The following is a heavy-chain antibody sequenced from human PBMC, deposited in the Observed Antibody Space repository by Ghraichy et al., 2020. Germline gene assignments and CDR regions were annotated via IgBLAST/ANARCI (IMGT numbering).Heavy chain of an antibody. CDR3: ARAPDGAAAGSGFRYYYGMDV. V-gene: IGHV3-21*01. Sequence: GGSLRLSCAASGFTFSSYSMNWVRQAPGKGLEWVSSISSSSSYIYYADSVKGRFTISRDNAKNSLYLQMNSLRAEDTAVYYCARAPDGAAAGSGFRYYYGMDVWGQGTTVTGS. CDR1: GFTFSSYS. D-gene: IGHD6-13*01. CDR2: ISSSSSYI. J-gene: IGHJ6*02.